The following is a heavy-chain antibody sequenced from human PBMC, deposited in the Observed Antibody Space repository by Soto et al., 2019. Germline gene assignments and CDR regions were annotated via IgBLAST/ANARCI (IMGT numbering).Heavy chain of an antibody. Sequence: QMQLVQSGAEVKKPGSSVKVSCKASRGTFSSYAINWVRQAPGQGLGWMGGIIPKFGSANYAQKFQGRVTITADESTSTAYMELSSLRSEDTALYYCARAGVLNWFDPWAQGTLVTVSS. V-gene: IGHV1-69*01. CDR1: RGTFSSYA. CDR2: IIPKFGSA. CDR3: ARAGVLNWFDP. D-gene: IGHD6-19*01. J-gene: IGHJ5*02.